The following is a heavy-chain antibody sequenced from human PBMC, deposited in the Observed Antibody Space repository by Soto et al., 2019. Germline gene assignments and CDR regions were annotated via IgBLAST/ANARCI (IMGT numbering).Heavy chain of an antibody. D-gene: IGHD1-26*01. J-gene: IGHJ4*02. CDR3: ARGVSAGVDY. CDR1: GYSFTSLD. CDR2: MQPSTGRT. V-gene: IGHV1-8*01. Sequence: SVKVSCKASGYSFTSLDINWVRQTAGQGLEWMGWMQPSTGRTGYAQKFQGRVTMTRDTSINTAYMELTTLTSDDTAFHYCARGVSAGVDYWGQGTLVTVSS.